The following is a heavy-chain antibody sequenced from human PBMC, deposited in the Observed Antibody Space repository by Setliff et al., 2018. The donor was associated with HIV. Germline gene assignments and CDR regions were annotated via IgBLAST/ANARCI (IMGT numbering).Heavy chain of an antibody. Sequence: KPSGTLSLTCSVSGGSIRSGSYYWSWIRQPAGKGLEWIGHIYTSGSPHYKSSLTSRLTISLDTSRNQFSLKLTSVTAADSATYYCARWVYNSAWSLDYWGQGTLVTVSS. CDR2: IYTSGSP. V-gene: IGHV4-61*09. D-gene: IGHD6-19*01. CDR3: ARWVYNSAWSLDY. CDR1: GGSIRSGSYY. J-gene: IGHJ4*02.